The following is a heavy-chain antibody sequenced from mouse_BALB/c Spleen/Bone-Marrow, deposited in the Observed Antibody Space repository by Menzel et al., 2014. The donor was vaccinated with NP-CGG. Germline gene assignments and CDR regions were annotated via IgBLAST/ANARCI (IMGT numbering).Heavy chain of an antibody. CDR3: ARLGYYGAMAY. V-gene: IGHV4-1*02. Sequence: DVQLVESGGGLVQPGGSLKLSCAASGFDFSRYWMSWVRQAPGKGLEWIGEINPDSSTINYTPSLKDKFIISRDNAKDTLYLQMSKVRSEDTALYYCARLGYYGAMAYWGQGTSVTVSS. CDR1: GFDFSRYW. D-gene: IGHD1-1*01. J-gene: IGHJ4*01. CDR2: INPDSSTI.